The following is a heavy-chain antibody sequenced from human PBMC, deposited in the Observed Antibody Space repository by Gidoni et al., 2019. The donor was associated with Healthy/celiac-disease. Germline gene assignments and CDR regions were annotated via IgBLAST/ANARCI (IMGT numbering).Heavy chain of an antibody. CDR2: IATPGDT. V-gene: IGHV3-13*01. D-gene: IGHD7-27*01. CDR3: AREGSGDQDDAFDI. J-gene: IGHJ3*02. Sequence: EVQLVEYGGGLVQPGGSLRLSCAASGFSFSRYDMHWVRQPTGKGLEWVSAIATPGDTYYPGSVKGRFTISRENAKNSLYLQMNSLRAEDTAVYYCAREGSGDQDDAFDIWGQGTMVTVSS. CDR1: GFSFSRYD.